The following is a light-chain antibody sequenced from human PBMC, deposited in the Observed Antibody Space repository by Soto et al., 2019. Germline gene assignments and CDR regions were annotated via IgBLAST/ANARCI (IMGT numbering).Light chain of an antibody. CDR2: NTY. Sequence: QSVLSQPPSASGTPGQRVTISCSGSSSNIGSKDVFWYQQLPGTAPKLLISNTYERPSGVPDRFSGSKSGTSASLAISGLRSEDEADYHCAAWDDSLSGWVFGGGNKLTGL. V-gene: IGLV1-47*02. J-gene: IGLJ3*02. CDR3: AAWDDSLSGWV. CDR1: SSNIGSKD.